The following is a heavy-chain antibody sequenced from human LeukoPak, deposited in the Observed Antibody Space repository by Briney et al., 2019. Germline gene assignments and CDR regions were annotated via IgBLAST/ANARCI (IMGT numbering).Heavy chain of an antibody. CDR3: ARGRAGGTKTFDY. D-gene: IGHD6-13*01. CDR1: GFTFSSYA. Sequence: GGSLRLSCAASGFTFSSYAMSWVRQAPGKGLEWVSALSGSGDDTYYADSVKGRFTISRDNAKNSLYLQMNSLRAEDTAVYYCARGRAGGTKTFDYWGQGTLVSVSS. CDR2: LSGSGDDT. V-gene: IGHV3-23*01. J-gene: IGHJ4*02.